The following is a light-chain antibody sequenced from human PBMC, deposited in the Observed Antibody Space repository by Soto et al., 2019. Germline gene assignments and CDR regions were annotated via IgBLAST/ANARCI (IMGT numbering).Light chain of an antibody. CDR3: QQYNNWPLT. J-gene: IGKJ4*01. V-gene: IGKV3D-15*01. Sequence: EIVLTQSPGTLSLSPGERATLSCRASQSVSSSYLAWYQQKPGQAPRLLIYAASTRATGIPARFSGSGSGTDFTLTISSLQSEDFAVYYCQQYNNWPLTFGGGTKVDIK. CDR2: AAS. CDR1: QSVSSSY.